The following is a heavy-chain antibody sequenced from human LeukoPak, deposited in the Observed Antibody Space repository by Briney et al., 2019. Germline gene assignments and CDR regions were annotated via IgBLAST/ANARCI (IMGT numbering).Heavy chain of an antibody. Sequence: PGGSLRLSCAPSGFTFSDYYMSWIRQAPGKGLEWISYISSSGSNIYYADSVKGRFTISRDNAKNSLYLQMNSLRAEDTAVYYCAREVGYYGSGSDSRGDYWGQGTLVTVSS. V-gene: IGHV3-11*04. J-gene: IGHJ4*02. CDR1: GFTFSDYY. CDR2: ISSSGSNI. D-gene: IGHD3-10*01. CDR3: AREVGYYGSGSDSRGDY.